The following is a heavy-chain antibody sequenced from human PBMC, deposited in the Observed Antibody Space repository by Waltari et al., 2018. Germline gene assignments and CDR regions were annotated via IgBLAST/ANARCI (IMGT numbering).Heavy chain of an antibody. J-gene: IGHJ4*02. D-gene: IGHD4-17*01. V-gene: IGHV3-9*01. CDR3: AKDSGGDYLGY. CDR1: GFTFDDYA. Sequence: EVQLVESGGGLVQPGRSLRLSCAASGFTFDDYAMHWVRQAPGKGREWVSGISWNSGSIGYADSVKGRFTISRDNAKNSLYLQMNSLRAEDTALYYCAKDSGGDYLGYWGQGTLVTVSS. CDR2: ISWNSGSI.